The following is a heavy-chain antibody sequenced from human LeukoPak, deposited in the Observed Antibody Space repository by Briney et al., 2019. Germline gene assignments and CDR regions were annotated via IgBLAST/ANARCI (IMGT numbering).Heavy chain of an antibody. J-gene: IGHJ5*02. Sequence: SETLSLTCTVSGGSISSSSYYWGCIRQPPGKGLEWTGNIYYSGSTYYNPSLKSLVTISVDTSKNQFSLKLSSVTAADTAVYYCATRYYYDSSGYYYAWGQGTLVTVSS. CDR3: ATRYYYDSSGYYYA. V-gene: IGHV4-39*01. CDR1: GGSISSSSYY. CDR2: IYYSGST. D-gene: IGHD3-22*01.